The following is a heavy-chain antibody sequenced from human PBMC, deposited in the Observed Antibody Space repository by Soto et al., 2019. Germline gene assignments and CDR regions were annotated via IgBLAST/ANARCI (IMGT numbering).Heavy chain of an antibody. J-gene: IGHJ4*02. CDR3: AQDLGSDGGFDY. Sequence: SEPLSLPCDVSGSPISGYYWGWIRQPPGRGLEWIGYIFYTGTTNYNPSLKNRVAISIDTSKNHFSLKLNSLTVADTAVYYCAQDLGSDGGFDYWGQGILVTVSS. CDR1: GSPISGYY. CDR2: IFYTGTT. V-gene: IGHV4-59*01. D-gene: IGHD3-16*01.